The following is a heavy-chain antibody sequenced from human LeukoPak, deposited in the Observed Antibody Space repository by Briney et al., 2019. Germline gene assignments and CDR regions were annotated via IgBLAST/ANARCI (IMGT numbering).Heavy chain of an antibody. Sequence: PGGSLRLSCTASGFTFKDDVIRLVRQPPGKGLEWVAFSRYDGNHEYYADSVKGRFTFSRDNSKNTLLLQMNSLRTEDTAVYYYASRPTGLDWGDFDYWGPGTLVTVSS. CDR2: SRYDGNHE. D-gene: IGHD3-3*01. J-gene: IGHJ4*02. V-gene: IGHV3-30*02. CDR1: GFTFKDDV. CDR3: ASRPTGLDWGDFDY.